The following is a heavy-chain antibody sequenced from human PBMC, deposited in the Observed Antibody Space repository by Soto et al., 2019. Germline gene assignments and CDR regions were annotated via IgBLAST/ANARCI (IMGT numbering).Heavy chain of an antibody. V-gene: IGHV1-24*01. CDR1: GYTLTELS. Sequence: QVQLVQSGAEVKKPGASVKVSCKVSGYTLTELSMHWVRQAPGKGLEWMGGVDPEDGETIYAQKLQGRVTMTGDTATDRAYMGLSRLRAEDPAVYYCGTIVVGCNSEPFDCWGQGTLVTASS. J-gene: IGHJ4*02. CDR2: VDPEDGET. CDR3: GTIVVGCNSEPFDC. D-gene: IGHD4-4*01.